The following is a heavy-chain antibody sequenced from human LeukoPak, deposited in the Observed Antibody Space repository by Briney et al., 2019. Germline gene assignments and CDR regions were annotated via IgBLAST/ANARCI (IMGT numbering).Heavy chain of an antibody. J-gene: IGHJ4*02. CDR2: MNPNSANT. V-gene: IGHV1-8*01. CDR1: GYTFTSYD. D-gene: IGHD3-10*01. CDR3: ARGPSYGSGSYNIYGIDY. Sequence: ASVKVSCKASGYTFTSYDINWVRQATGQGLEWMGWMNPNSANTGYAQKLQGRVTMTRDTSMSTAYMELSSLTSEDTAVYYCARGPSYGSGSYNIYGIDYWGQGTLVTVSS.